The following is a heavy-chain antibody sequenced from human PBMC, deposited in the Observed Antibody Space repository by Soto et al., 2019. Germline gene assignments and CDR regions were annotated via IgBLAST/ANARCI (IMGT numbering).Heavy chain of an antibody. Sequence: GGSLRLSCAASGFTFSSYAMHWVRQAPGKGLEYVSAISSNGGSTYYANSVKGRFTISRDNSKNTLYLQMGSLRAEDMAVYYCARGPAPEYYDFWSGYYTHDAFDIWGQGTMVTVSS. CDR3: ARGPAPEYYDFWSGYYTHDAFDI. J-gene: IGHJ3*02. CDR1: GFTFSSYA. CDR2: ISSNGGST. V-gene: IGHV3-64*01. D-gene: IGHD3-3*01.